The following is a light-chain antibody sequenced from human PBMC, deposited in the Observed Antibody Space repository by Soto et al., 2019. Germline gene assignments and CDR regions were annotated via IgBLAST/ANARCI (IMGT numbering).Light chain of an antibody. CDR3: AAWDNSLSGLE. V-gene: IGLV1-47*01. J-gene: IGLJ2*01. CDR1: SSNIGSNY. Sequence: QSVLTQPPSASGTPGQRVTISCSGSSSNIGSNYLYWYQHLPGTAPKLLIFWDDQRPSGVPARFSGSKSGTSASLAISGLRSEDEADYYCAAWDNSLSGLEFGGGTKLTVL. CDR2: WDD.